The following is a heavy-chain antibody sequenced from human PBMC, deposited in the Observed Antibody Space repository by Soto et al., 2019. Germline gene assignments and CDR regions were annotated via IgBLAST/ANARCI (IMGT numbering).Heavy chain of an antibody. CDR1: GYTFTSYD. D-gene: IGHD6-6*01. CDR2: MNPNSGNT. Sequence: ASVKVSCKASGYTFTSYDINWVRQAIGQGLEWMGWMNPNSGNTGYAQKFQGRVTMTRNTSISTAYMELSSLRSEDTAVYYCARVKADSSSSWFDPWGQGTLVTVSS. CDR3: ARVKADSSSSWFDP. J-gene: IGHJ5*02. V-gene: IGHV1-8*01.